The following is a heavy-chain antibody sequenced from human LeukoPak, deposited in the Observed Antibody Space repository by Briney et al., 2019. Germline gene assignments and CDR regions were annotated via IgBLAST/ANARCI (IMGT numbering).Heavy chain of an antibody. V-gene: IGHV4-39*01. Sequence: SETLSLTCTVSGGSISSSSYYWAWIRQSPGKGLEWIANIYYSGSTYYNPSLNSRVTISVDTSKNQFSLKLSSVTAADTAVYYCATFRRATGDFDYWGQGTLVTVSS. CDR2: IYYSGST. CDR3: ATFRRATGDFDY. CDR1: GGSISSSSYY. D-gene: IGHD1-14*01. J-gene: IGHJ4*02.